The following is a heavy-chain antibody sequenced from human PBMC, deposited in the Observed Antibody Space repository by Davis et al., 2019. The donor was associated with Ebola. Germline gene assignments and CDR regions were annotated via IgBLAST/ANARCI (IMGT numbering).Heavy chain of an antibody. Sequence: GSLRLSCAASGFTFSSYSMNWVRQAPGKGLEWVSCISSSSSYIYYADSLKGQFTISSDNAKNSLYLQMDSLRAEDTAVYYCERKSGILGDYYFDYWGQGTLVTVSS. CDR1: GFTFSSYS. CDR3: ERKSGILGDYYFDY. D-gene: IGHD1-26*01. J-gene: IGHJ4*02. CDR2: ISSSSSYI. V-gene: IGHV3-21*01.